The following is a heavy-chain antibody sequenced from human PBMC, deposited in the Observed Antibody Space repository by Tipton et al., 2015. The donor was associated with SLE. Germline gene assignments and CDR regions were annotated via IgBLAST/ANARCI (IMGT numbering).Heavy chain of an antibody. CDR1: GGSISSSSYY. D-gene: IGHD3-10*01. CDR3: ARLEVTMVQGVIISYGMDV. Sequence: TLSLTCTVSGGSISSSSYYWGWIRQPPGQGLEWIGSFYYSGSTYYNPPLKSRVTISVDTSKNQFSLKLSSVTAADTAVYYCARLEVTMVQGVIISYGMDVWGQGTTVTVSS. CDR2: FYYSGST. J-gene: IGHJ6*02. V-gene: IGHV4-39*07.